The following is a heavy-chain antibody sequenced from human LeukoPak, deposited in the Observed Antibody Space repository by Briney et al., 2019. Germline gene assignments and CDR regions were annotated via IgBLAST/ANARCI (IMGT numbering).Heavy chain of an antibody. Sequence: GGSLRLSCAASGFTFDDYAMHWVRQAPGKGLEWVSGISWNSGEIAYADSVKGRFTISRDNAKNSLYLQMNSLRAEDTAFYYCAKDNAPRLGGYSYYYGMDLWGQGTTVTVS. V-gene: IGHV3-9*01. CDR2: ISWNSGEI. CDR3: AKDNAPRLGGYSYYYGMDL. CDR1: GFTFDDYA. J-gene: IGHJ6*02. D-gene: IGHD3-22*01.